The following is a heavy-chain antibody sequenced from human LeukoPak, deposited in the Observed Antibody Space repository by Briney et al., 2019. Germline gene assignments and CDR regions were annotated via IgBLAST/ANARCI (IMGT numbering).Heavy chain of an antibody. V-gene: IGHV1-18*01. Sequence: GASVNVSCKASVYTFTIYGISWVRQAPGQGLEWMGWISAYNGNTNYAQKLQGRVTMTTDTSTSTAYMELRSLRSDDTAVYYCARENYGAVDAFDIWGQGTMVTVSS. CDR1: VYTFTIYG. J-gene: IGHJ3*02. CDR2: ISAYNGNT. D-gene: IGHD1-7*01. CDR3: ARENYGAVDAFDI.